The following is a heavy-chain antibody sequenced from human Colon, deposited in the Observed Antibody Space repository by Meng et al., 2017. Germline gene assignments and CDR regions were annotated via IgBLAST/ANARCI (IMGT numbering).Heavy chain of an antibody. D-gene: IGHD6-19*01. CDR3: ARVPPVESSGWYYPPQNWFDP. J-gene: IGHJ5*02. V-gene: IGHV4-39*07. CDR1: GVSISSGSYY. CDR2: ISYSGRT. Sequence: SETLSLTCTVSGVSISSGSYYWGWIRQSPGKGLEWIGSISYSGRTYYSPSLKSRVTISLDTSKKQFSLDLNSVTAADTAVYYCARVPPVESSGWYYPPQNWFDPWGQGTLVTVSS.